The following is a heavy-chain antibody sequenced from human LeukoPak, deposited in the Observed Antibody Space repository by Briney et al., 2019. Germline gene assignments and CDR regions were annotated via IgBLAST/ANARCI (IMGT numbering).Heavy chain of an antibody. Sequence: GGSLRLSCTASGFTFGDCAMSWFRQAPGKGLEWVGFIRAKTYGGTTQYAASVKDRFTISRDDSKSIAYLQMNSLKTEDTAVYYCTSKGVWGQGTMVTVSS. CDR1: GFTFGDCA. J-gene: IGHJ3*01. V-gene: IGHV3-49*03. CDR3: TSKGV. CDR2: IRAKTYGGTT.